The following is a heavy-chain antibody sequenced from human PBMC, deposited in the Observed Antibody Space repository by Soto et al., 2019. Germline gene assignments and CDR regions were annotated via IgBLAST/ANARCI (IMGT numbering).Heavy chain of an antibody. Sequence: TLSLTCTVSGGSISSGGYYWSWIRQHPGKGLEWIGYIYYSGRTYYNPSLHSRVSIAVDTTANQFSLKLTSVTAADTSVYYCARGSFSSSSSWFDPWGRGTLVTVSS. CDR1: GGSISSGGYY. D-gene: IGHD6-6*01. J-gene: IGHJ5*02. CDR2: IYYSGRT. CDR3: ARGSFSSSSSWFDP. V-gene: IGHV4-31*03.